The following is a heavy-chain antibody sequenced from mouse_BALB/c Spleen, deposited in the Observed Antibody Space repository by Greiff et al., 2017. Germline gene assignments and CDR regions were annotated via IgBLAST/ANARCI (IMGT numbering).Heavy chain of an antibody. CDR1: GYTFTSYW. CDR2: INPSTGYT. J-gene: IGHJ4*01. CDR3: ARGIYGVAPGAMDC. Sequence: VQLQQSGAELAKPGASVKMSCKASGYTFTSYWMHWVKQRPGLGLEWIGYINPSTGYTEYNQKFKDKATLTADKSSSTAYMQLSSLTSEDSAGYYCARGIYGVAPGAMDCWGQGTSVTVSS. V-gene: IGHV1-7*01. D-gene: IGHD1-1*01.